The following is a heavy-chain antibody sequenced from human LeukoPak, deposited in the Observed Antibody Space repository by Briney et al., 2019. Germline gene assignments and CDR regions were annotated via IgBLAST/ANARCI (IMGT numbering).Heavy chain of an antibody. V-gene: IGHV1-2*04. Sequence: GASVKVSCKASGYTFTGYYMHWVRQAPGQGLEWMGWINPNSGGTNYAQKFQGWVTMTRDTSISTAYMELSRLRSDGTAVYYCAIGNSGSYLIDYWGQGTLVTVSS. D-gene: IGHD1-26*01. CDR2: INPNSGGT. J-gene: IGHJ4*02. CDR1: GYTFTGYY. CDR3: AIGNSGSYLIDY.